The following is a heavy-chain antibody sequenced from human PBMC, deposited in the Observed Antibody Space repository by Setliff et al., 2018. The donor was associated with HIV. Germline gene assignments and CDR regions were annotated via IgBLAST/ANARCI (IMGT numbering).Heavy chain of an antibody. Sequence: GESLKISCKGSGYSFTGYWIGWVRQMPGKGLEWMGIIYPSDSDTRYSPSFQGQVTISVDKSISTAYLQWGSLKASDTAMYYCARRYGFDSSGLENDAFDIWGQGTLVTVSS. CDR2: IYPSDSDT. V-gene: IGHV5-51*01. CDR1: GYSFTGYW. D-gene: IGHD3-22*01. J-gene: IGHJ3*02. CDR3: ARRYGFDSSGLENDAFDI.